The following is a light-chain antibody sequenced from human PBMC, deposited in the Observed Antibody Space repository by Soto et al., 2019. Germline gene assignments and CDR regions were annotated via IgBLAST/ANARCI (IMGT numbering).Light chain of an antibody. J-gene: IGKJ3*01. V-gene: IGKV3-11*01. CDR3: QQRSNSIFT. CDR1: QSVSSY. CDR2: DAS. Sequence: EIVLTQSQATLSLSPGERATLSCRARQSVSSYLAWYPQKPGQAPRLLIYDASNRATGIPARFSGSGSGTDFTLTIISLEPEDFAVYYCQQRSNSIFTFGPGTKVDIK.